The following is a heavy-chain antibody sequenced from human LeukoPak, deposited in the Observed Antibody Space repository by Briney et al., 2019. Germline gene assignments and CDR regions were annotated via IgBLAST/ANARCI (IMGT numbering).Heavy chain of an antibody. CDR3: ARGPTGDRLHWFDP. J-gene: IGHJ5*02. Sequence: LETLSLTCTVSGGSLRSYYWSWVWEPPGKGLEWIVYISYSGSTNYTPSLNSRITISVDTSKNQFSLKLSSVTAADTAVYYCARGPTGDRLHWFDPWGQGTLVTVSS. CDR1: GGSLRSYY. D-gene: IGHD7-27*01. V-gene: IGHV4-59*01. CDR2: ISYSGST.